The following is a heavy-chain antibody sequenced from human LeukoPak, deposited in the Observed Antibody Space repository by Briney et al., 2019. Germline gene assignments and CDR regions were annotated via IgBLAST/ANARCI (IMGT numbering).Heavy chain of an antibody. CDR1: GFTFSDYY. CDR2: ISSSGSTI. V-gene: IGHV3-11*01. Sequence: GGSLRLSCAASGFTFSDYYMSWIRQAPGKGLEWVSYISSSGSTIYYADSVKGRFTISRDNAKNSLYLQMNSLRAEDTALYYCARDKSPYYYDSSGYYYPLDYWGQGSLVTVSS. J-gene: IGHJ4*02. CDR3: ARDKSPYYYDSSGYYYPLDY. D-gene: IGHD3-22*01.